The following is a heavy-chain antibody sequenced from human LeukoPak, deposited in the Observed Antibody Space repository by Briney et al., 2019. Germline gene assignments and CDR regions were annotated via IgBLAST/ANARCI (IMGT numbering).Heavy chain of an antibody. Sequence: PGGSLRLSCAASGFTLSSYAMSWVRQAPGKGLEWVSVIYSGGSTYYADSVKGRFTISRDNSKNTLYLQMNSLRAEDTAVYYCARDTYYYDSSGMTIYWGQGTLVTVSS. CDR2: IYSGGST. D-gene: IGHD3-22*01. CDR3: ARDTYYYDSSGMTIY. J-gene: IGHJ4*02. CDR1: GFTLSSYA. V-gene: IGHV3-66*01.